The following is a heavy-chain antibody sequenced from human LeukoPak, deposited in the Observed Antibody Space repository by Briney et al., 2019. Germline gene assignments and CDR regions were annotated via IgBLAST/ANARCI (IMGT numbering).Heavy chain of an antibody. CDR2: ISSSSSTI. V-gene: IGHV3-48*01. D-gene: IGHD3-10*01. CDR1: GFTFSSYS. J-gene: IGHJ4*02. Sequence: PGGSLRLSCAASGFTFSSYSMNWVRQAPGKGLEWVSYISSSSSTIYYADSVKGRFTISRDNAKNSLYLQMNSLRADDTAIYYCARDVPFLAYGSVSSGGFLDSWGQGTLVTVSS. CDR3: ARDVPFLAYGSVSSGGFLDS.